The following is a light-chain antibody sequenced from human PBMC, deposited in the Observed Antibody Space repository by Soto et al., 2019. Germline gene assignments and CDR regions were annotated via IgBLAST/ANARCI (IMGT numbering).Light chain of an antibody. CDR1: QGVGRF. Sequence: EIVLTQSPATLSLSPGERAALSCRASQGVGRFLAWYQQKPGPAPRLLIYDASNRATGIPARFSGSGSETDFTLVIDNLEPEDFAVYYCQQRSGWPLTFGGGTKVEIK. J-gene: IGKJ4*01. CDR3: QQRSGWPLT. V-gene: IGKV3-11*01. CDR2: DAS.